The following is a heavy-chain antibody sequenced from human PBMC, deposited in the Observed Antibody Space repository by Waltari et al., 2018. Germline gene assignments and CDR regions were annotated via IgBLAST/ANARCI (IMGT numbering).Heavy chain of an antibody. D-gene: IGHD6-13*01. J-gene: IGHJ6*02. CDR2: INHSGST. Sequence: QVQLQQWGAGLLKPSETLSLTCAVYGGSFSGYYWSWIRQPPGKGLEWLGEINHSGSTNYNPSLKSRGTISVDTSKNQFSLKLSSVTAADTAVYYCARYRPDGSWSRYYYGMDVWGQGTTVTVSS. V-gene: IGHV4-34*01. CDR3: ARYRPDGSWSRYYYGMDV. CDR1: GGSFSGYY.